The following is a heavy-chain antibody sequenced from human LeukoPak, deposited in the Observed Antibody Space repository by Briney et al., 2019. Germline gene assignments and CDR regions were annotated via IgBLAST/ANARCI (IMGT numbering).Heavy chain of an antibody. Sequence: PGGSLRLSCAASGFTFSSYSMNWVRQAPGKGLEWVSSISSSSSYIYYADSVKGRFTISRDNSKNTLYLQMNSQRAEDTAVYYCANTEAYSGSYRTDCWGQGTLVTVSS. D-gene: IGHD1-26*01. J-gene: IGHJ4*02. CDR2: ISSSSSYI. V-gene: IGHV3-21*01. CDR1: GFTFSSYS. CDR3: ANTEAYSGSYRTDC.